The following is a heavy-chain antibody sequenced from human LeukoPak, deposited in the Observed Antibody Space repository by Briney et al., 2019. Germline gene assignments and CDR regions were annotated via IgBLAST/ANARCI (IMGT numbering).Heavy chain of an antibody. CDR3: AGGYSSGWCHY. CDR1: GGSISSGGYS. J-gene: IGHJ4*02. D-gene: IGHD6-19*01. CDR2: IYHSGST. V-gene: IGHV4-30-2*01. Sequence: SQTLSLTRAVSGGSISSGGYSWSWIRQPPGKGLEWIGYIYHSGSTYYNPSLKSRVTISVDRSKNQFSLKLSSVTAADTAVYYCAGGYSSGWCHYWGQGTLVTVSS.